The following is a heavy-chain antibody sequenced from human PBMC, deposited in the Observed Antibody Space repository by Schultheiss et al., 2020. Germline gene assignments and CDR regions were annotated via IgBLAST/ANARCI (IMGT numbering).Heavy chain of an antibody. CDR1: GFTFSDYY. CDR2: ISSSGSTI. D-gene: IGHD5-24*01. CDR3: ASSSRDGYNGAFDY. J-gene: IGHJ4*02. V-gene: IGHV3-11*01. Sequence: GGSLRLSCAASGFTFSDYYMSWIRQAPGKGLEWVSYISSSGSTIYYADSVKGRFTISRDNAKNSLYLQMNSLRAEDTAVYYCASSSRDGYNGAFDYWGQGTLVTVSS.